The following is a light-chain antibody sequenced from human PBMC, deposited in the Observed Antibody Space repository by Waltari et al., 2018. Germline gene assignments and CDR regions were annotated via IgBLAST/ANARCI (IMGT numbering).Light chain of an antibody. CDR1: QSISTL. CDR2: KTF. V-gene: IGKV1-5*03. CDR3: QQYSSSSMFS. J-gene: IGKJ2*03. Sequence: DIQMTQSPSTLSASVGDRVTITFRASQSISTLLAWFQQKPGNPPKLLIYKTFNLERGVPSRFSGSGSGTEFTLTITSLQPDDFATYYCQQYSSSSMFSFGQGTKLEIK.